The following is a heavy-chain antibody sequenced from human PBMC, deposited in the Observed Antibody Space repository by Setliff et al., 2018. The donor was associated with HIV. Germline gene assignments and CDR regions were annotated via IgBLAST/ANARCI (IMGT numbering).Heavy chain of an antibody. CDR2: IYHSGNA. V-gene: IGHV4-38-2*01. Sequence: SETLSLTCAVSGYSISNGYYWGWIRQPPGKGLEWIGNIYHSGNAYFHPSLKSRVTISVDTSKNQFSLNLTSVTAADSAVYYCARFMRGIIIRDYYYGMDVWGQGTTVTVSS. CDR3: ARFMRGIIIRDYYYGMDV. D-gene: IGHD3-10*01. J-gene: IGHJ6*02. CDR1: GYSISNGYY.